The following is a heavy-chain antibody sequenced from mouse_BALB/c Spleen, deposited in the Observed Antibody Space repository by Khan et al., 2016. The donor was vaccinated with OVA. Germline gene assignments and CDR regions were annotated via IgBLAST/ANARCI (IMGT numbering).Heavy chain of an antibody. CDR3: AREGLRGVGLDY. Sequence: QVQLQQSGPELVKPGALVKISCKASGYTFTAYDINWVKQRPGQGLEWIGWIYPGDGSTKYNENFKGRASLTADKSSNTACMQLSSLTSEKSAVYFWAREGLRGVGLDYWGQGTSVSVSS. CDR1: GYTFTAYD. D-gene: IGHD2-4*01. J-gene: IGHJ4*01. CDR2: IYPGDGST. V-gene: IGHV1S56*01.